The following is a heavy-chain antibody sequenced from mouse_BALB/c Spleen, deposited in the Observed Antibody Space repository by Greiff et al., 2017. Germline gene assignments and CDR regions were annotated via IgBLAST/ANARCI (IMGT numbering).Heavy chain of an antibody. CDR3: ARFYGNSFAY. V-gene: IGHV2-9*02. Sequence: VKLVESGPGLVAPSQSLSITCTVSGFSLTSYGVHWVRQPPGKGLEWLGVIWSGGSTNYNSALMSRLSISKDNSKSQVFLKMNSLQTDDTAMYYCARFYGNSFAYWGQGTLVTVSA. J-gene: IGHJ3*01. CDR2: IWSGGST. CDR1: GFSLTSYG. D-gene: IGHD2-1*01.